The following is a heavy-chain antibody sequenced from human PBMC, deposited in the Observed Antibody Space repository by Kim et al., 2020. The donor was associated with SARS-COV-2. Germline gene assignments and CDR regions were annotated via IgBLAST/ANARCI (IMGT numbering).Heavy chain of an antibody. Sequence: GGSLRLSCAASGFTFSSYAMSWVRQAPGKGLEWVSAISGSGGSTYYADSVKGRFTISRDNSKNTLYLQMNSLRAEDTAVYYCAKGRTAFGKWELRLDYYYGMDVWGQGTTVTVSS. V-gene: IGHV3-23*01. J-gene: IGHJ6*02. CDR3: AKGRTAFGKWELRLDYYYGMDV. D-gene: IGHD1-26*01. CDR1: GFTFSSYA. CDR2: ISGSGGST.